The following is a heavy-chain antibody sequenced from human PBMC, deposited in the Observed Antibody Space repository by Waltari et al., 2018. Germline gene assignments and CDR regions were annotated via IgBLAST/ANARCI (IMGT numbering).Heavy chain of an antibody. CDR1: GFTFRRYD. Sequence: EVQLVESGGGLVQPGGSLRLSCAASGFTFRRYDLNWVRQAPGKGLEWVLYSSSSGNTIHDADSVGCRFTSSRDTAKNSLYLQMNSLRAEDTAVYYCTASGSYYCFDHWGQGTLVTVSS. D-gene: IGHD1-26*01. J-gene: IGHJ4*02. CDR3: TASGSYYCFDH. V-gene: IGHV3-48*03. CDR2: SSSSGNTI.